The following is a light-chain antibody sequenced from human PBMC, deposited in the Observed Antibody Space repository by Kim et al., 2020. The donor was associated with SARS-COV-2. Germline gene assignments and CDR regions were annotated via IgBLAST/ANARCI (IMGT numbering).Light chain of an antibody. V-gene: IGKV3-11*01. CDR2: DAS. CDR1: QSVSSY. Sequence: EIVLTQSPATLSLSPGERATLSCRASQSVSSYLAWYQQKPGQAPRLLIYDASNRATGIPARFSGSGSGTDFTLTISSLEPEDFAVYYCQQRSNWPPGALTFGGGTKLEI. J-gene: IGKJ4*01. CDR3: QQRSNWPPGALT.